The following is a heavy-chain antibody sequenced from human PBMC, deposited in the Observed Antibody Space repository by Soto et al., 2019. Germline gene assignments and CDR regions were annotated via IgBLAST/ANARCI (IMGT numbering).Heavy chain of an antibody. CDR3: ARGPRYSGSYLDY. Sequence: PETLSLTCTVSGGSISSYYWSWIRQPPGKGLEWIGYIYYSGSTNYNPSLKSRVTISVDTSKNQFSLKLSSVTAADTAVYYCARGPRYSGSYLDYWGQGTLVTVSS. CDR2: IYYSGST. V-gene: IGHV4-59*01. J-gene: IGHJ4*02. D-gene: IGHD1-26*01. CDR1: GGSISSYY.